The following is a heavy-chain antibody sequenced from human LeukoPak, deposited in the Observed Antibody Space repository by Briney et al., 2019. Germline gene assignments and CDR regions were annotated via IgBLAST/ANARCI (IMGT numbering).Heavy chain of an antibody. J-gene: IGHJ4*02. CDR2: ISSSGSGGNT. CDR1: GFSLNTFA. V-gene: IGHV3-23*01. CDR3: ARGQNVPA. Sequence: GSLRLSCAASGFSLNTFAMSWLRQAPGKGLEWVSGISSSGSGGNTYYADSVKGRFTISRDTSKNTLYLQMNSLRAEDTAVYYCARGQNVPAWGQGTLVTVSS. D-gene: IGHD1-1*01.